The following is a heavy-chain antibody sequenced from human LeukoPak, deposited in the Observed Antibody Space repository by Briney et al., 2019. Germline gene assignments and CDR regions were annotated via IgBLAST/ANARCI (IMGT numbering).Heavy chain of an antibody. CDR2: ISRDGGST. CDR1: GFTLSSSW. D-gene: IGHD3-16*01. CDR3: ARDPGYESWSPFWGGMDV. Sequence: GGSLRLSCAASGFTLSSSWMHWVRQAPGKGLVWVSRISRDGGSTTYADSVKGRFTTSRDNAKNTLYLQMDSLRDDDTAVYYCARDPGYESWSPFWGGMDVWGNGTTVIVSS. J-gene: IGHJ6*04. V-gene: IGHV3-74*01.